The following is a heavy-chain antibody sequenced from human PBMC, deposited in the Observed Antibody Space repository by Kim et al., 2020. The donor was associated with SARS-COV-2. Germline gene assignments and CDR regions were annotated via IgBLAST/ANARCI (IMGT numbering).Heavy chain of an antibody. V-gene: IGHV1-46*01. Sequence: ASVKVSCKASGYTFSNYFMHWLRQAPGQGLEWMGIVNPSGGRTTYAQKFQGRVTMTRDTSTSTIYMELSSLRSEDTAVYYCAREGATTKVRGVIRFYGLDVWGQGTTVTVSS. CDR2: VNPSGGRT. CDR3: AREGATTKVRGVIRFYGLDV. CDR1: GYTFSNYF. J-gene: IGHJ6*02. D-gene: IGHD3-10*01.